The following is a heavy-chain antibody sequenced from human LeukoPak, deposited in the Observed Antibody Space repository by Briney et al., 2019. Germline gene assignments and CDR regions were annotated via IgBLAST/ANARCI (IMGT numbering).Heavy chain of an antibody. CDR1: GFTFSTYA. CDR3: ARSSNEDFYDSRVTLPYQFDY. V-gene: IGHV3-30*04. J-gene: IGHJ4*02. CDR2: ILSDGGSK. Sequence: GGSLRLSCAASGFTFSTYAMHWVRQAPGKGLEWVAIILSDGGSKDYADSVKGRFTISRDNSRNTMYLQMNSLRNEDTAVYYCARSSNEDFYDSRVTLPYQFDYWGQGTLVTVSS. D-gene: IGHD3-22*01.